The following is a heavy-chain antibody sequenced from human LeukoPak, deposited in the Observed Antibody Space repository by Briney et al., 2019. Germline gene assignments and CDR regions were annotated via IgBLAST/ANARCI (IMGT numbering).Heavy chain of an antibody. CDR2: ISGSGGST. J-gene: IGHJ4*02. CDR1: GFTFSSYA. Sequence: GGSLRLSCAASGFTFSSYAMSWVRQAPGKGLEWVSAISGSGGSTYYADSVKGRFTISRDNSKNTLYLQMNSLRAEDAAVYYCAKGVSSYDYYDYWGQGTLVTVSS. D-gene: IGHD3-22*01. CDR3: AKGVSSYDYYDY. V-gene: IGHV3-23*01.